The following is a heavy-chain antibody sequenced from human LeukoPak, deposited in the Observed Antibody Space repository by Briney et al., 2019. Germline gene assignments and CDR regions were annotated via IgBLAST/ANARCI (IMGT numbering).Heavy chain of an antibody. CDR3: ARAEKRNAFFFDG. J-gene: IGHJ4*02. CDR1: GFTFSSYE. CDR2: ISGSGSTI. V-gene: IGHV3-48*03. Sequence: PGGSLRLSCAATGFTFSSYEMNWVRQAPGKGLEWVSDISGSGSTIYYADSVKGRFTISRDNAKNSLSLQLNSLRAEDTGIYYCARAEKRNAFFFDGWGQGTLVTVSS. D-gene: IGHD1-1*01.